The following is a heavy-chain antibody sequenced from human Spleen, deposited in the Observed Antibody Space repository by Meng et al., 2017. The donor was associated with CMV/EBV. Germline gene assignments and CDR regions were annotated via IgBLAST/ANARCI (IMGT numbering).Heavy chain of an antibody. J-gene: IGHJ4*02. V-gene: IGHV4-34*01. Sequence: ESLKISCAVYGGSFSGYYWSWIRQPPGKGLEWIGEFNHSGSTNYNPSLKSRVTIPVDTSKNQFSLKLSSVTAADTAVYYCARGRSITIFGVVIPGYFDYWGQGTLVTVSS. CDR3: ARGRSITIFGVVIPGYFDY. CDR2: FNHSGST. CDR1: GGSFSGYY. D-gene: IGHD3-3*01.